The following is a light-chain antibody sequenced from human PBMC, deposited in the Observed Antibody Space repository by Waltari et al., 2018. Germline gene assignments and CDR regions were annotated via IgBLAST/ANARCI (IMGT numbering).Light chain of an antibody. CDR1: QSINSN. Sequence: IQMTQSPSSLSASVGDRVTITCRASQSINSNLNWYQQKPGKAPKLLIYAATSLQSGVPSRFSGSGSGTDFTLTISSLQPEDFASFYCQQSYNAPWTFGQGTIVEIK. J-gene: IGKJ1*01. V-gene: IGKV1-39*01. CDR3: QQSYNAPWT. CDR2: AAT.